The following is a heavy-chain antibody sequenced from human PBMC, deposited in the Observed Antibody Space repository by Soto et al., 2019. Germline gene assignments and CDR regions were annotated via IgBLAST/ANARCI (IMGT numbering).Heavy chain of an antibody. CDR3: AKRRGAGGHFDY. CDR1: GFTFSSYA. CDR2: VSIGGST. V-gene: IGHV3-23*01. Sequence: LSCAASGFTFSSYAMGWVRQGPGKGLEWVAVVSIGGSTHYADSVRGRFTISRDNSKNTLSLQMNSLTAEDTAVYFCAKRRGAGGHFDYWGQGALVTVSS. J-gene: IGHJ4*02. D-gene: IGHD2-15*01.